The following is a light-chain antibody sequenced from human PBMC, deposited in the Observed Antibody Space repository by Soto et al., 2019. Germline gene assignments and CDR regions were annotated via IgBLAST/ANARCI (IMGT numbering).Light chain of an antibody. Sequence: EIVLTQSPATLSLSPGERSTLSCRASRSFASSYLAWYQHKPGQAPRLLIYAASSRATGIPDRFIGSGSGTDVTLNISRLEPDDSAVYYCHHYDSSPPYTFGPGTKLEIK. J-gene: IGKJ2*01. CDR3: HHYDSSPPYT. CDR2: AAS. V-gene: IGKV3-20*01. CDR1: RSFASSY.